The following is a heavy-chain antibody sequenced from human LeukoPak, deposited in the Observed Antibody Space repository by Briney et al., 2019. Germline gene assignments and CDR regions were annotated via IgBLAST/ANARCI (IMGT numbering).Heavy chain of an antibody. J-gene: IGHJ4*02. CDR1: GGTFSIYA. V-gene: IGHV1-69*04. D-gene: IGHD3-10*01. CDR3: ARDGGRIWFGELLRGGFDY. CDR2: IIPILGIA. Sequence: ASVTVSCTASGGTFSIYAISWVRQAPGQGLEWMGRIIPILGIANYAQKFQGRVTITADKSTSTAYMELSSMRSEDTAVYYCARDGGRIWFGELLRGGFDYWGQGTLVTVSS.